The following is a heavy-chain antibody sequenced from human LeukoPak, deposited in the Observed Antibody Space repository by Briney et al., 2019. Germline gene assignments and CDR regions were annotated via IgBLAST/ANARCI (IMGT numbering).Heavy chain of an antibody. Sequence: SETLSLTCTVSGYSISSGYYWGWIRQPPGKGLEWIGSIYHSGSTYYNPSLKSRVTISVDTSKNQFSLKLSSVTAADTAVYYCARSPIRGNDYWGQGTLVTVSS. CDR3: ARSPIRGNDY. CDR2: IYHSGST. D-gene: IGHD6-25*01. J-gene: IGHJ4*02. CDR1: GYSISSGYY. V-gene: IGHV4-38-2*02.